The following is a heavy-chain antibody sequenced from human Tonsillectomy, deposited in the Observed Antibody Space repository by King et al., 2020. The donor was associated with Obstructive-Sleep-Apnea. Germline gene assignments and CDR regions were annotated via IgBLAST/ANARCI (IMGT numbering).Heavy chain of an antibody. CDR1: GFTFSSYA. CDR2: ISSISTSI. V-gene: IGHV3-48*04. CDR3: ARELSTMTSYGYFDY. Sequence: VQLVESGGGLVQPGGSLRLSCTASGFTFSSYAMNWVRQAPGKGLEWISYISSISTSIYYADSVKGRFTIPRDNAKNSLYLQMNSLRAEDTDVYYCARELSTMTSYGYFDYWRRGPRVTVSS. D-gene: IGHD3-22*01. J-gene: IGHJ4*02.